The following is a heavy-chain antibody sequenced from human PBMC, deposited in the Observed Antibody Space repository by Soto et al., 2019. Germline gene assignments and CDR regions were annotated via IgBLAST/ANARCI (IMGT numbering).Heavy chain of an antibody. CDR1: GGSISSGGYY. Sequence: QVQLQESGPGLVKPSQTLSLTCTVSGGSISSGGYYWSWIRQHPGKGLEWIGYIYYSGSTYYNPSLKXQVXIXADTSKNQFSLKLSSVTAADTAVYYCASSQSGYPDYWGQGTLVTVSS. CDR3: ASSQSGYPDY. D-gene: IGHD3-22*01. J-gene: IGHJ4*02. V-gene: IGHV4-31*01. CDR2: IYYSGST.